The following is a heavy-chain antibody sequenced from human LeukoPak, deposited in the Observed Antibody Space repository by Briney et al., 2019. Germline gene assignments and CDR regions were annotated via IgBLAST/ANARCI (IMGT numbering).Heavy chain of an antibody. CDR3: ARPRDDKNGPDALDI. D-gene: IGHD3-9*01. CDR1: GFTFSSYY. V-gene: IGHV3-66*01. J-gene: IGHJ3*02. Sequence: GGSLRLSCAASGFTFSSYYMSWVRQAPGKGLEWVSVIYNGGSTYYADPVKGSFTISTDNPKNTLYLQMQSLRGDDTAIYSCARPRDDKNGPDALDIWGQGTMVTVSS. CDR2: IYNGGST.